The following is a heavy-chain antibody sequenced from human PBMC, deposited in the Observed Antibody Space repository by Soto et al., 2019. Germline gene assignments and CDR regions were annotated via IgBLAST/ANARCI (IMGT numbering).Heavy chain of an antibody. D-gene: IGHD2-15*01. Sequence: QVPLVQSGAEVKKPGASVKVSCKASGYTFNNCGISWVRQAPGQGLEWMGWIGPYNGNTDHAQNFQGRVTMTTDTSTNTAYMELRSLRSDDTALYYCARCYCSVGSCYSCWHFDLWGRGTLVTVSS. CDR2: IGPYNGNT. V-gene: IGHV1-18*01. J-gene: IGHJ2*01. CDR3: ARCYCSVGSCYSCWHFDL. CDR1: GYTFNNCG.